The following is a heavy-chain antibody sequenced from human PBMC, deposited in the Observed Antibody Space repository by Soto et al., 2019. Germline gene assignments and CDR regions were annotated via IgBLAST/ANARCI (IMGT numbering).Heavy chain of an antibody. D-gene: IGHD2-2*02. J-gene: IGHJ6*02. CDR3: ARDNGYGVPAAISNGMDV. CDR1: GGTFSSYA. Sequence: GASVTVSCKASGGTFSSYAISWVRQAPGQGLEWMGGIIPIFGTANYAQKFQGRVTITADESTSTAYMELSSLRSEDMAVYYCARDNGYGVPAAISNGMDVWGQGTTVTVSS. V-gene: IGHV1-69*13. CDR2: IIPIFGTA.